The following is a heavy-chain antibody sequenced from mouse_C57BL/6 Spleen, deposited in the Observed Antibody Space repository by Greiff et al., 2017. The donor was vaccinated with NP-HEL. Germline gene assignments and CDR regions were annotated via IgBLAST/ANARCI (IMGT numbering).Heavy chain of an antibody. J-gene: IGHJ2*01. CDR1: GYTFTSYT. D-gene: IGHD1-1*01. CDR2: INPSSGYT. V-gene: IGHV1-4*01. CDR3: ARERLDYYGSSSYYFDY. Sequence: VQLQQSGPELARPGASVKMSCKASGYTFTSYTMHWVKQRPGQGLEWIGYINPSSGYTKYNQKFKDKATLTADKSSSTAYMQLSSLTSEDSAVYYCARERLDYYGSSSYYFDYWGQGTTLTVSS.